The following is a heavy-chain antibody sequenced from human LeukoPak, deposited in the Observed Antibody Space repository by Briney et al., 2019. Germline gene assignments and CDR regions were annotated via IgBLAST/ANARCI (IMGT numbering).Heavy chain of an antibody. CDR3: ARIKDLWFDP. J-gene: IGHJ5*02. CDR2: ISYSGGT. Sequence: PSETLSLTCTVSVGSISSHYWSWIRQTPGKGLEWIGYISYSGGTNYNPSLKSRVTISVDTSKSQFSLKLTSVTAADTAVYYCARIKDLWFDPWGQGTLVTVSS. V-gene: IGHV4-59*11. D-gene: IGHD2-15*01. CDR1: VGSISSHY.